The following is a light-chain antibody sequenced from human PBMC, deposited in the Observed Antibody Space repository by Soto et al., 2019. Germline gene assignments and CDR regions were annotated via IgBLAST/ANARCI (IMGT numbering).Light chain of an antibody. CDR1: RSVSNNY. Sequence: EIVLTQSPGTLSLSPWERATLSCRASRSVSNNYLAWYQQKPGQAPRLLIYGASNRATGIPDRFSGSGSGTDFTLTISRLEPEDFAVYYCQQYGSSGTFGQGTKVDI. V-gene: IGKV3-20*01. J-gene: IGKJ1*01. CDR3: QQYGSSGT. CDR2: GAS.